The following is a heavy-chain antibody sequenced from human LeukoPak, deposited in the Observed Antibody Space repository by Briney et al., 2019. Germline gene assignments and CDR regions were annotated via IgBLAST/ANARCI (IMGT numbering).Heavy chain of an antibody. CDR3: ARANSGHNSFDY. CDR1: GDSVSSNSAT. V-gene: IGHV6-1*01. J-gene: IGHJ4*02. D-gene: IGHD1-26*01. CDR2: TYYRAKWYN. Sequence: SQTLSLTCALSGDSVSSNSATWTWIRQSPSRGLEWLGRTYYRAKWYNDYAVSVKSRITINPDTSKNQFSLQLNSVTPEDTAVYFCARANSGHNSFDYWGQGTLVTVSS.